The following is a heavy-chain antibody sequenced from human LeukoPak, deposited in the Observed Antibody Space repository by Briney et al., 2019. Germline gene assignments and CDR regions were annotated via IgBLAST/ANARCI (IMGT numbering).Heavy chain of an antibody. CDR2: ISISGTTI. CDR1: GFTFSDYY. Sequence: PGGSLRLSCAASGFTFSDYYMNWIRQAPGKGLEWVSYISISGTTIYYADSVKGRFTISRDNAKNSLYLQMNSLRAEDTALYYCAKDGDGVVAYIDYWGQGTLVTVSS. V-gene: IGHV3-11*01. J-gene: IGHJ4*02. D-gene: IGHD2-15*01. CDR3: AKDGDGVVAYIDY.